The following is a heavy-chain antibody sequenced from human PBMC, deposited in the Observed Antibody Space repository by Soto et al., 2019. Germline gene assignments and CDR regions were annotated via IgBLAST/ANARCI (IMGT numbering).Heavy chain of an antibody. CDR1: GFTFGQYA. J-gene: IGHJ4*02. CDR3: GRENIFWTDFDVCAIDN. V-gene: IGHV3-49*04. Sequence: GSLRLSCTTSGFTFGQYAMSWVRQAPGKGLEWVGFIRSKAYSRTTEYAASVRGRFTISRDDSKNTAYLQMNSLKIDDTAVYFCGRENIFWTDFDVCAIDNWGQGTLVTVSS. D-gene: IGHD3-3*01. CDR2: IRSKAYSRTT.